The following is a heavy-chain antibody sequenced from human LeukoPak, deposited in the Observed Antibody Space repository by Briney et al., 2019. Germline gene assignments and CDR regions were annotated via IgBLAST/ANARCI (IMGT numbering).Heavy chain of an antibody. J-gene: IGHJ4*02. CDR1: GFTFSSYA. Sequence: GGSLRLSCAASGFTFSSYAMHWVRQAPGKGLEWVAVISYDGSNKYYADSVKGRFTISRDNSKNTLYLQMNSLRAEDTAVYYCARAPPQNVWGSYRYTGRGYFDYWGQGTLVTVSS. CDR3: ARAPPQNVWGSYRYTGRGYFDY. D-gene: IGHD3-16*02. V-gene: IGHV3-30-3*01. CDR2: ISYDGSNK.